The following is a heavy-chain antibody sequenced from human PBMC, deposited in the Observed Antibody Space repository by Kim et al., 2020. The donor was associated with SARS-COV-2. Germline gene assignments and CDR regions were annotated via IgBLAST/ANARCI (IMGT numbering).Heavy chain of an antibody. J-gene: IGHJ5*02. V-gene: IGHV1-2*04. Sequence: ASVKVSCKASGYTFTGYYMNWVRQAPGQGLEWMGWINPNSGDTNYAQKFQGWVTMTRNTSISTAYMELSSLRSDDTAVYYCAREDYNSIWLHRNCFHP. CDR2: INPNSGDT. CDR3: AREDYNSIWLHRNCFHP. D-gene: IGHD6-13*01. CDR1: GYTFTGYY.